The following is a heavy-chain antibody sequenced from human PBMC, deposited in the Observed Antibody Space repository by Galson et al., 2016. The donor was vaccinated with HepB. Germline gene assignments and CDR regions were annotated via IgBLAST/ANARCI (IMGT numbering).Heavy chain of an antibody. CDR3: SRAWMPTIYYYYFYMDV. D-gene: IGHD5-24*01. CDR2: VSPYTGNT. Sequence: SVKVSCKASGYTFTNYGITWVRQAPGQGLEWLGWVSPYTGNTNYAQTFQGRVTMFTDTSTTTAYMELRGLRSDDTAVHYGSRAWMPTIYYYYFYMDVWGKGTTVTVSS. J-gene: IGHJ6*03. CDR1: GYTFTNYG. V-gene: IGHV1-18*04.